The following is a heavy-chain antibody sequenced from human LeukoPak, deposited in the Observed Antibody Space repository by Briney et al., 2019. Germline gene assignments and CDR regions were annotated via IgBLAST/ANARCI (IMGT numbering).Heavy chain of an antibody. CDR3: ARRGIAAAGLFHYYYYYMDV. CDR2: INHSGST. D-gene: IGHD6-13*01. CDR1: GGSFSGYY. Sequence: SETLSLTCAVYGGSFSGYYWSWIRQPPGKGLEWIGEINHSGSTNYNPSLKSRVTISVDTSKNQFSLKLSSVTAADTAVYYCARRGIAAAGLFHYYYYYMDVWGKGTTVTISS. V-gene: IGHV4-34*01. J-gene: IGHJ6*03.